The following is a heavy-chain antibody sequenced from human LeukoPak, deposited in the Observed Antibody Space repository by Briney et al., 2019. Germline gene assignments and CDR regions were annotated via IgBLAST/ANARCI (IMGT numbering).Heavy chain of an antibody. J-gene: IGHJ6*02. CDR2: ISSSSSYI. Sequence: PGGSLRLSCAASGFTFSSYSINWVRQAPGKGLEWVSSISSSSSYIYYAGSVKGRFTISRDNAKNSLYLQMNSLRAEDTAVYYCARDRHDYGDYYYGMDVWGQGTTVTVSS. CDR3: ARDRHDYGDYYYGMDV. D-gene: IGHD4-17*01. CDR1: GFTFSSYS. V-gene: IGHV3-21*01.